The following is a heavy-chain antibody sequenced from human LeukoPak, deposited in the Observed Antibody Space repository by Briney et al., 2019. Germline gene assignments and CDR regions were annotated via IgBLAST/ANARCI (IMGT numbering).Heavy chain of an antibody. V-gene: IGHV3-13*01. CDR1: GFTFSSYD. CDR3: ARATPDYGDYDEYYVDY. Sequence: GGSLRLSCAASGFTFSSYDMHWVRQATGKGLEWVSAIGTAGDTYYPGSAKGRFTISRENAKNSLYLQMNSLRAGDTAVYYCARATPDYGDYDEYYVDYWGQGTLVTVYS. J-gene: IGHJ4*02. D-gene: IGHD4-17*01. CDR2: IGTAGDT.